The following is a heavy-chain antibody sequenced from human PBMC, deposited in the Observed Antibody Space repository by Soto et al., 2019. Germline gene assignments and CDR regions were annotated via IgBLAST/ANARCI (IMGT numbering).Heavy chain of an antibody. D-gene: IGHD2-2*01. CDR1: GFTVSSNY. CDR3: ARDGYQLSGEGLDYYYYMDV. Sequence: EVQLVESGGGLVQPGGSLRLSCAASGFTVSSNYMSWVRQAPGKGLEWVSVIYSGGSTYYADSVKGRFTISRHNSKNTRYLQIYSRSAEYTSVYYCARDGYQLSGEGLDYYYYMDVWGKGTTVTVSS. CDR2: IYSGGST. V-gene: IGHV3-53*04. J-gene: IGHJ6*03.